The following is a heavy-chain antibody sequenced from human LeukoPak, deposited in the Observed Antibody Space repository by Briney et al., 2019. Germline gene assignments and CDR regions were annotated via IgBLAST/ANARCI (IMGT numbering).Heavy chain of an antibody. V-gene: IGHV4-4*07. Sequence: SETLSLTCTVSGGSVGTYYWSWIRQPAGKGMEWIGRIFTTGRANYNPSLKSRVTMSLDTSNNLFSLKLNSVTAADTAVYYCVRDGPSWGLLWGQGALVTVSS. CDR3: VRDGPSWGLL. CDR1: GGSVGTYY. CDR2: IFTTGRA. J-gene: IGHJ4*02. D-gene: IGHD7-27*01.